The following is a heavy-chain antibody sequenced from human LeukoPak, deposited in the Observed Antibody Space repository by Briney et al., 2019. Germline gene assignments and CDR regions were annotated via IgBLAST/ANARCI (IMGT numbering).Heavy chain of an antibody. CDR1: GFTFSSSY. CDR3: ARSSHYDILTGYSEEDAFDI. CDR2: ISRTSTYI. J-gene: IGHJ3*02. Sequence: PGGSLRLSCVVSGFTFSSSYMNWVRQSPGKGLEWVSSISRTSTYIYYADSVKGRFTISRDNSKNTLYIQMNSLRVEDTAVYYCARSSHYDILTGYSEEDAFDIWGQGTMVTVSS. D-gene: IGHD3-9*01. V-gene: IGHV3-21*04.